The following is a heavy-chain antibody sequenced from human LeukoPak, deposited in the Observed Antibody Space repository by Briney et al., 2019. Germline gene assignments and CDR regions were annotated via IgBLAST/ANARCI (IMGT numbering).Heavy chain of an antibody. J-gene: IGHJ4*02. V-gene: IGHV3-64*01. D-gene: IGHD2-15*01. Sequence: GGSLRLSCAASGFTFDDYAMNWVRQAPGKGLEYVSTISSSGSSTYYANSVKGRFTISRDNSKNTLYLQMGSLRAEDMAIYYCARGRYCSGGSCWVDYWGQGTLVTVSS. CDR3: ARGRYCSGGSCWVDY. CDR2: ISSSGSST. CDR1: GFTFDDYA.